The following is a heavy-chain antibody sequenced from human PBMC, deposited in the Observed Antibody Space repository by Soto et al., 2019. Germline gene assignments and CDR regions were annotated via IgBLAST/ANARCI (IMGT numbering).Heavy chain of an antibody. Sequence: LSLTCTVSCGSISSYYWSWIRQPPGKGLEWIGYIYYSGSTNYNPSLKSRVTISVDTSKNQFSLKLSSVTAADTAVYYCARENGGDFDYWGQGTLVTVSS. CDR3: ARENGGDFDY. D-gene: IGHD4-17*01. CDR2: IYYSGST. V-gene: IGHV4-59*01. CDR1: CGSISSYY. J-gene: IGHJ4*02.